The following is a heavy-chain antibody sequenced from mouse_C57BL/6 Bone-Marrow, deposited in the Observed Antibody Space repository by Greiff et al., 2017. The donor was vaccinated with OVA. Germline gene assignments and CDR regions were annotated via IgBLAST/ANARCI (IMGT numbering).Heavy chain of an antibody. CDR1: GYSFTGYY. CDR3: ASSYSNYFCDY. D-gene: IGHD2-5*01. CDR2: INPSTGGT. V-gene: IGHV1-42*01. J-gene: IGHJ2*01. Sequence: VQLQQSGPELVKPGASVKISCKASGYSFTGYYMNWVKQSPEKSLEWIGEINPSTGGTTYNQKFKAKATLTVDKSSSTAYMQLKSLTSEDSAVYYCASSYSNYFCDYWGQGTTLTVSS.